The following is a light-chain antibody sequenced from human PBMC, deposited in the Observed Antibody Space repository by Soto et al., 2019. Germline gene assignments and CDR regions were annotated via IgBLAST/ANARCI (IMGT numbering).Light chain of an antibody. CDR2: GNS. V-gene: IGLV1-40*01. Sequence: QSVLTQPPSVSGAPGQRVTISCTGSSSNIGAGYDVHWYQQLPGTAPKLLIYGNSNRPSGVPDRFAGSKSGTSASLAITGLQAEDEADDYCQSYDSSLDVVFGGGTQLTVL. CDR1: SSNIGAGYD. J-gene: IGLJ2*01. CDR3: QSYDSSLDVV.